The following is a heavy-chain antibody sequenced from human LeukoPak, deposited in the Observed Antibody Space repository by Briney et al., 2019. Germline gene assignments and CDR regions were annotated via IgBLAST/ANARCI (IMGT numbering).Heavy chain of an antibody. CDR3: ARGKYFDWLLGWFDP. CDR2: IYYSGST. CDR1: GGSISSYY. V-gene: IGHV4-59*01. D-gene: IGHD3-9*01. J-gene: IGHJ5*02. Sequence: PSETLSLTCTVSGGSISSYYWSWIRQPPGKGLKWIGYIYYSGSTNYNPSLKSRVTISVDTSKNQFSLKLSSVTAADTAVYYCARGKYFDWLLGWFDPWGQGTLVTVSS.